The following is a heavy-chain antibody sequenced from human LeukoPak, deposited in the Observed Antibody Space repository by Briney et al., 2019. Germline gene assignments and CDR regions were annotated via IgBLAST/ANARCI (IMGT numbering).Heavy chain of an antibody. Sequence: GESLKISCKGSGYSFTNYWIGWVRQVPGKGLEWMGIIYPGDSDTRYSPSFQGQITISADKSINTAYLQWSSLKASDTAMYYCARSITVVTFNWFDLWGQGTLVTVSS. D-gene: IGHD4-23*01. CDR1: GYSFTNYW. J-gene: IGHJ5*02. V-gene: IGHV5-51*01. CDR3: ARSITVVTFNWFDL. CDR2: IYPGDSDT.